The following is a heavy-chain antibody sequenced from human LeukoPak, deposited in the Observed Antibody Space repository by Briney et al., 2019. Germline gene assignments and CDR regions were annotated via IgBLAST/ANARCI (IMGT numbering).Heavy chain of an antibody. CDR2: FRSDNGNR. J-gene: IGHJ3*02. V-gene: IGHV3-21*01. CDR3: AREGVTAAFDI. CDR1: GFTFSSYA. Sequence: PGGSLRLSCAASGFTFSSYAMSWVRQAPGKGLEWVSSFRSDNGNRDYADSVKGRFTISTDNAKKSLYLQMNSLRAEDTAVYYCAREGVTAAFDIWGQGTMVTVSS. D-gene: IGHD3-10*01.